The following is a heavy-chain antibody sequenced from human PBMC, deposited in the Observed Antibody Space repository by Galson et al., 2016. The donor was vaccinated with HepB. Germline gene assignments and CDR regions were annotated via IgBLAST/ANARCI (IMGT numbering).Heavy chain of an antibody. Sequence: SVKVSCKASGYSFTSYYMHWIRQAPGQGLEWMGWISPKSGDTNYVQKFQGRVTMTTDTSISTAYMEVRRLRSDDTAVYYCARGHRYSYVESWSQGTLVTVSS. J-gene: IGHJ4*02. D-gene: IGHD5-18*01. CDR2: ISPKSGDT. V-gene: IGHV1-2*02. CDR1: GYSFTSYY. CDR3: ARGHRYSYVES.